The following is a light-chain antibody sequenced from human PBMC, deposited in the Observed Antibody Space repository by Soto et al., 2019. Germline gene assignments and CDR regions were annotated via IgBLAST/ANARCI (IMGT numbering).Light chain of an antibody. Sequence: SALTKSRTVPGSSGQSVTMSCTGTSCVVGGFSYVSCCLQHRVKVPNCMIFDASKRRSGVPDHSSSSKSRNTASLTISALHAEHEADYYCCSYAACYPFVFGTGTKVTVL. CDR1: SCVVGGFSY. CDR2: DAS. J-gene: IGLJ1*01. CDR3: CSYAACYPFV. V-gene: IGLV2-11*01.